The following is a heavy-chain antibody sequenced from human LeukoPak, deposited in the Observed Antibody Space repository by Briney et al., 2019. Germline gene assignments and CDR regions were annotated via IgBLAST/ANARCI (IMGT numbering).Heavy chain of an antibody. V-gene: IGHV3-11*01. CDR1: GFTFRDYN. J-gene: IGHJ6*02. CDR3: ARSIGLTGGGVDV. D-gene: IGHD3-9*01. Sequence: PGGSLRLSCAASGFTFRDYNMNWVRQAPGQGLEGVSYITDSGSSIHYADSVNGRFTISRDNAKNSLYLQMNSLRAEDSAVYYCARSIGLTGGGVDVWGRGTTVTVSS. CDR2: ITDSGSSI.